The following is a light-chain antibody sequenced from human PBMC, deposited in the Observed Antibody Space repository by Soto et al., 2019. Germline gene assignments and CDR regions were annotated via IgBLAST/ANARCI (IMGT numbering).Light chain of an antibody. CDR1: QSVRRD. J-gene: IGKJ5*01. Sequence: IVMTQSPVSLYVSPGERATLSCRASQSVRRDLAWYQQKPGQPPRLLMYGASTRATGIPARFSGSGSGTEFTLTISSLQSEDFAVYYCQQYNNWPITFGQGTRLEIK. V-gene: IGKV3-15*01. CDR2: GAS. CDR3: QQYNNWPIT.